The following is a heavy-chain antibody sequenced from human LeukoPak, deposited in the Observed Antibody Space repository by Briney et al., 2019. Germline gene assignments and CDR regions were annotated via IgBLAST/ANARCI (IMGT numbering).Heavy chain of an antibody. J-gene: IGHJ4*02. V-gene: IGHV3-9*01. CDR2: IRRNTSTK. CDR3: AGGNCGGDCDLVHN. D-gene: IGHD2-21*02. Sequence: PGGSLRLSCMTSGFTFDDYDMHWVRHAPGGGLEWVAGIRRNTSTKGYADSVKGRFTISRDNAKSSLYLQMTALRPEDTALYYCAGGNCGGDCDLVHNGGQGTLVTVSS. CDR1: GFTFDDYD.